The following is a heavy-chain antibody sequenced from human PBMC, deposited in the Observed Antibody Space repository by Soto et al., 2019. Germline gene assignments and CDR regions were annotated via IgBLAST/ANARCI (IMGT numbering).Heavy chain of an antibody. D-gene: IGHD4-4*01. J-gene: IGHJ4*02. Sequence: GASVKVSFKASGYKFTSCGISWVRQALGQGLEWMGWISAYNGNTNYAQKFQGRVTMTTETSTSTVYMEVRSLRSDDTALYYCARDSYDYSGLAIDYWGQGTLVTVSS. CDR2: ISAYNGNT. V-gene: IGHV1-18*01. CDR1: GYKFTSCG. CDR3: ARDSYDYSGLAIDY.